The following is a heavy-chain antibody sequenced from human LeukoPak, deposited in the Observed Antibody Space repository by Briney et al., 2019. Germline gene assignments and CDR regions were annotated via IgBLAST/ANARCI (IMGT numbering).Heavy chain of an antibody. V-gene: IGHV7-4-1*02. D-gene: IGHD6-13*01. CDR1: GYTFNTYA. J-gene: IGHJ4*02. CDR2: INTNTGNP. Sequence: ASVKVSCKASGYTFNTYAMNWVRQAPGQGPEWMGWINTNTGNPTYAQGFTGRFVFSLDTSVSTAYLQISSLKAEDTAVYCCATSPGIAAPSGYYFDHWGQGTLVTVSS. CDR3: ATSPGIAAPSGYYFDH.